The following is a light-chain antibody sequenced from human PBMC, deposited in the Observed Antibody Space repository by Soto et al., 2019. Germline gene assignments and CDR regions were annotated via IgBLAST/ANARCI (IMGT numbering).Light chain of an antibody. V-gene: IGLV2-11*01. CDR2: DVS. CDR1: SSDVGGYNS. Sequence: QSVLTQPRSVSGSRGQSVTISCTGTSSDVGGYNSVSWYQQHPGKGPKFLIYDVSKRPSGVPDRFSGSKSGNTASLTISGLQAEDDADYYCCSYAGSYTVVFGGGTKLTVL. CDR3: CSYAGSYTVV. J-gene: IGLJ2*01.